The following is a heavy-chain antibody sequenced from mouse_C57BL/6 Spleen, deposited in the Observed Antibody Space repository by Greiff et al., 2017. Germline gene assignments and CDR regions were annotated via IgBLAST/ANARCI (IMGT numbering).Heavy chain of an antibody. V-gene: IGHV14-1*01. D-gene: IGHD1-1*01. CDR1: GFNIKDYY. Sequence: EVQLQQSGAELVRPGASVKLSCTASGFNIKDYYMHWVKQRPEQGLEWIGRLDPEDGDTEYAPKFPGKATMTADTSSNTAYLQLSSLTSEDTAVYYCTTEEVTTVSSSKAWFAYWGQGTLVTVSA. CDR3: TTEEVTTVSSSKAWFAY. CDR2: LDPEDGDT. J-gene: IGHJ3*01.